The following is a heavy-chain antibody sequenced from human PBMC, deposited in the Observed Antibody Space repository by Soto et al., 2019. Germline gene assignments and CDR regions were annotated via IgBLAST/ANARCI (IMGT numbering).Heavy chain of an antibody. CDR1: GFTFSNYA. J-gene: IGHJ2*01. D-gene: IGHD1-26*01. Sequence: EVQVLESGGGLVQPGGSLRLSCAASGFTFSNYAMSWVRQAPGKGLEWVSTIHDGGDYTHYTDSVKGRVTISRDNSRNTLFLQMNSLRAEDTAVYYCAKNRGSGSYTNWNFDVWGRGTLVTVSS. CDR2: IHDGGDYT. V-gene: IGHV3-23*01. CDR3: AKNRGSGSYTNWNFDV.